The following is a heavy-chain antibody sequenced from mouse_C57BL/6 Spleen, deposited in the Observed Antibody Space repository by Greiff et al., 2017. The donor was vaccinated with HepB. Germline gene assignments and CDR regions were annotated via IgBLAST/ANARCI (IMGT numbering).Heavy chain of an antibody. CDR1: GFTFSDYY. CDR2: INYDGSSS. Sequence: DVQLVESEGGLVQPGSSMKLSCTASGFTFSDYYMAWVRQVPEKGLEWVANINYDGSSSYYLDSLKSRFIISRDNAKNILYLQMSSLKSEDTATYYCARASGDWYFDVWGTGTTVTVSS. J-gene: IGHJ1*03. D-gene: IGHD6-1*01. V-gene: IGHV5-16*01. CDR3: ARASGDWYFDV.